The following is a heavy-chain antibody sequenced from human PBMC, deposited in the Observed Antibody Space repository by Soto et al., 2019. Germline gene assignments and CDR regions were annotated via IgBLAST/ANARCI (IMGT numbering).Heavy chain of an antibody. V-gene: IGHV3-30*18. CDR3: AKEAGSVTFDF. CDR2: ISFDGSKK. Sequence: QVQLVESGGGVVQPVRSLRLSCAASGFTFSRYGMHWVRQAPGKGLEWVAVISFDGSKKYYAESVTGRFTISRDNSKNTLYLQVNSLRAEDTAVYYCAKEAGSVTFDFWGQGTLVTVSS. J-gene: IGHJ4*02. D-gene: IGHD4-4*01. CDR1: GFTFSRYG.